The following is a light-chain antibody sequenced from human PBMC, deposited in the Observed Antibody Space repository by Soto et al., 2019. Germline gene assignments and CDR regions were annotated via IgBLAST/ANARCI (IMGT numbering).Light chain of an antibody. CDR1: QSVLYSSNNKNY. V-gene: IGKV4-1*01. J-gene: IGKJ1*01. CDR2: WAS. CDR3: QQYYSTPWT. Sequence: DIVMTQSPDSLAVSLGERATINCKSSQSVLYSSNNKNYLAWYQQKPGQPPKPLIYWASSRESGVPDRFSGSGSGPDFTLTISSLQAEDVAVYYCQQYYSTPWTFGQGTKVEIK.